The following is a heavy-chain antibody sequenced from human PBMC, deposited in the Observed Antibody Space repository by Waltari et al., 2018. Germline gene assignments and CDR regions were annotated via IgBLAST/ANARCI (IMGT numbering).Heavy chain of an antibody. D-gene: IGHD2-21*01. CDR3: AIDSCGGDCSNAFDI. CDR2: IIPIFGTA. Sequence: QGLEWMGGIIPIFGTANYAQKFQGRVTITTDESTSTAYMELSSLRSEDTAVYYCAIDSCGGDCSNAFDIWGQGTMVTVSS. V-gene: IGHV1-69*05. J-gene: IGHJ3*02.